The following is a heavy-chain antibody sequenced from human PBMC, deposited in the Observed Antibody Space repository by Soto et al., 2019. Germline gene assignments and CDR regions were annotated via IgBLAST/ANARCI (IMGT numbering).Heavy chain of an antibody. Sequence: SETLSLTCTVSGGSIRTSNYYWVWIRQTPGRGLEWIGYIYYSGSTYYNPSLKSRVTISVDTSKNQFSLKLSSVTAADTAVYYCARAGRGGGSDYWGQGTLVTVSS. CDR2: IYYSGST. CDR3: ARAGRGGGSDY. D-gene: IGHD3-16*01. V-gene: IGHV4-31*03. CDR1: GGSIRTSNYY. J-gene: IGHJ4*02.